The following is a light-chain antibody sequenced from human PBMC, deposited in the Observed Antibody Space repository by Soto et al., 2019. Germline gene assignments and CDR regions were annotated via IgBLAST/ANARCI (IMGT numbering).Light chain of an antibody. Sequence: DIQMTQSPSTLSASVGDRVTITCRASQSISSWLAWYQQKPGKAPKLLIYKASSLESGVPSRFSGSGSGTEFTSTFSSLQLDVFETYSGQQLNSYPWTFAKGPRWKSN. CDR2: KAS. CDR1: QSISSW. J-gene: IGKJ1*01. V-gene: IGKV1-5*03. CDR3: QQLNSYPWT.